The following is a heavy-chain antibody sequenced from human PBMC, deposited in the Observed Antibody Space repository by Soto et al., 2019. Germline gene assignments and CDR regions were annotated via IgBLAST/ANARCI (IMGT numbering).Heavy chain of an antibody. D-gene: IGHD6-6*01. CDR2: INAGNGNT. CDR3: ARAIAARRGWFDP. Sequence: ASVKVSCKASGYTFTSYAMHWVRQAPGQRLEWMGWINAGNGNTKYSQKFQGRVTITRDTSASTAYMELSSLRSEDTAVYYCARAIAARRGWFDPWGQGTLVTVSS. J-gene: IGHJ5*02. CDR1: GYTFTSYA. V-gene: IGHV1-3*01.